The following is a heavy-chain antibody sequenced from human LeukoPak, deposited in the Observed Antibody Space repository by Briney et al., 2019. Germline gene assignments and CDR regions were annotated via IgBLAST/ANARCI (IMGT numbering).Heavy chain of an antibody. J-gene: IGHJ4*02. D-gene: IGHD4-23*01. V-gene: IGHV3-48*04. Sequence: PGGSLRLSCAASGFTFSSYSMNWVRQAPGKGLEWVSYISSSSSTIYYADSVKGRFTISRDNAKNSLYLQMNSLRAEDTAVYYCARGWFDDYGGNGPFDYWGQGTLVTVSS. CDR3: ARGWFDDYGGNGPFDY. CDR1: GFTFSSYS. CDR2: ISSSSSTI.